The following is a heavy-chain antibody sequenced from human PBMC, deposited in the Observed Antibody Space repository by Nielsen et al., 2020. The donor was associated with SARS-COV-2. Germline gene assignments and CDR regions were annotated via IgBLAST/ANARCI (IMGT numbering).Heavy chain of an antibody. CDR3: ARESSIAVAGTGLDY. V-gene: IGHV3-33*08. Sequence: GESLKISCAASGFTFSSYSMNWVRQAPGKGLEWVAVIWYDGSNKYYADSVKGRFTISRDNSKNTLYLQMNSLRAEDTAVYYCARESSIAVAGTGLDYWGQGTLVTVSS. CDR2: IWYDGSNK. CDR1: GFTFSSYS. D-gene: IGHD6-19*01. J-gene: IGHJ4*02.